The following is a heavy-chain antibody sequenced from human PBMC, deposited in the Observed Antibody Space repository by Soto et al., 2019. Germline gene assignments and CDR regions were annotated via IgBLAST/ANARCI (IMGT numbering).Heavy chain of an antibody. Sequence: PGGSVRLSCAASGFTFSNAWMNWVRQAPGKGLEWVGRIKSKTDGGTTDYAAPVKGRFTISRDDSKNTLYLQMNSLKTEDTAVYYCTTAVSSSGWYMFPIDYWGQGTLVTVSS. D-gene: IGHD6-19*01. J-gene: IGHJ4*02. CDR1: GFTFSNAW. V-gene: IGHV3-15*07. CDR2: IKSKTDGGTT. CDR3: TTAVSSSGWYMFPIDY.